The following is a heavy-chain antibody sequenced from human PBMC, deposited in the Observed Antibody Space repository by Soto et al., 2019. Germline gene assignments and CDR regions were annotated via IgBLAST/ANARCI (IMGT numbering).Heavy chain of an antibody. V-gene: IGHV4-39*01. CDR3: AGGGFGTVRYDAFDI. D-gene: IGHD3-16*01. Sequence: SETLSLTCTVSDCSISSSSYYWGWIRQPPGKGLEWIGSIYYSGSTYYNPSLKSRVTISVDTSKNQFSLKLSSVTAADTALYYCAGGGFGTVRYDAFDIWGQGTMVTVSS. CDR1: DCSISSSSYY. CDR2: IYYSGST. J-gene: IGHJ3*02.